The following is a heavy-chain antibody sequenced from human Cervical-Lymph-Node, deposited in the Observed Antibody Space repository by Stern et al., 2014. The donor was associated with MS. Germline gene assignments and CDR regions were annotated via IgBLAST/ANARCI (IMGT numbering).Heavy chain of an antibody. D-gene: IGHD1-20*01. V-gene: IGHV4-39*01. Sequence: QLQLQESGPGLVKPSGTLSLTCTVSGGSISSSSDYWGWIRQPPGKGLEWVGRRYSGGTTVYNPSHQSRATIPVDTSKNQCSLKLSSVTAADTAVYYCARHGGITGTAGWGRALDIWGQGTMVTVSS. CDR3: ARHGGITGTAGWGRALDI. CDR2: RYSGGTT. CDR1: GGSISSSSDY. J-gene: IGHJ3*02.